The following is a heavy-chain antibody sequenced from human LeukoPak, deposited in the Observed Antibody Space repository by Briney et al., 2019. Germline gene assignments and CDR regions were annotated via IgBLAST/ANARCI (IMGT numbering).Heavy chain of an antibody. D-gene: IGHD6-25*01. V-gene: IGHV3-23*01. CDR2: ISGSGGST. Sequence: GGSLRLSCAASGFPFSSYAMSWVRQAPGKGLVWFSAISGSGGSTYHAASVKGRFTISRDYSKNTLYLQMNSLRAEDTAVYYCAKDYSSGAHYYFDYWGQGTLVTVSS. CDR1: GFPFSSYA. CDR3: AKDYSSGAHYYFDY. J-gene: IGHJ4*02.